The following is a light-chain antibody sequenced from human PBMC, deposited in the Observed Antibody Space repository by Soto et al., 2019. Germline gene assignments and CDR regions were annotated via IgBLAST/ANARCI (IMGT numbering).Light chain of an antibody. CDR1: QSVSSN. J-gene: IGKJ4*01. V-gene: IGKV3-11*01. CDR3: QQRSNWLLT. CDR2: GAS. Sequence: DIVLTQSPGTLSLSPGDRATLSCRASQSVSSNLAWYQQKPGQAPSLLIYGASTRATGIPARFSGSRSGTDFTLTISSLEPEDFAVYYCQQRSNWLLTFGGGTKVDIK.